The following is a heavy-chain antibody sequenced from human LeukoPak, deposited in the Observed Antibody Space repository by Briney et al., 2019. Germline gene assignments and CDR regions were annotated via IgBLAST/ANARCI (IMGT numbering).Heavy chain of an antibody. Sequence: PGGSLRLSCAASGFTFINAWMHWVRQAPGKGLVWVSRINSDGRSTNYADSVKGRFTISRDNAKNTLYLQMNSLRAEDTAVYYCARGADSGYSSDNWGQGTLVSVSS. V-gene: IGHV3-74*01. CDR2: INSDGRST. CDR3: ARGADSGYSSDN. J-gene: IGHJ4*02. CDR1: GFTFINAW. D-gene: IGHD3-9*01.